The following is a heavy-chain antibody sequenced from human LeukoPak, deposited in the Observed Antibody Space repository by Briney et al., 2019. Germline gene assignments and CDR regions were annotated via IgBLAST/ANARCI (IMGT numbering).Heavy chain of an antibody. V-gene: IGHV3-21*01. D-gene: IGHD4-11*01. CDR1: GFTVSSNY. CDR3: ARGPYTDY. J-gene: IGHJ4*02. Sequence: GGSLRLSCAASGFTVSSNYMSWVRQAPGKGLEWVSPISSSSSSIYYADSVKGRFTISRDNAKNSLSLQMNSLRAEDTAVYYCARGPYTDYWGQGTLVTVSS. CDR2: ISSSSSSI.